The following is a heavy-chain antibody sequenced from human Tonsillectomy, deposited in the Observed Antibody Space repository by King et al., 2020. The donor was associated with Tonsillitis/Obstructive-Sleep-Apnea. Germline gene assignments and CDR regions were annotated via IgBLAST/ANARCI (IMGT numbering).Heavy chain of an antibody. D-gene: IGHD3-16*01. Sequence: QLQESGPGLVKSSETLSLTCTVSGGSISRYYWSWIRQPPGKGLEWIGYIYDSGSTNYNPSLKSRVTISVDTSKNQFSLKLTSVTAADTAVYYCARDMMLEAGGDAFDIWGQGTMVTVSS. V-gene: IGHV4-59*01. CDR2: IYDSGST. CDR1: GGSISRYY. J-gene: IGHJ3*02. CDR3: ARDMMLEAGGDAFDI.